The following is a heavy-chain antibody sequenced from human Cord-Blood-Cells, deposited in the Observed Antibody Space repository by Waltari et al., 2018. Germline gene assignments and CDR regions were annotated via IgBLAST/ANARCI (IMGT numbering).Heavy chain of an antibody. CDR2: IYYSGST. V-gene: IGHV4-39*01. Sequence: QLQLQESGPGLVKPSETLSLTRTVSGGSISSSSYYWGWIRQPPGKGLEWIGSIYYSGSTHYNPSHKRRVTISVDTAKNQFSLKLSSVTAADTAVYYCARQVWESIDYWGQGTLVTVSS. D-gene: IGHD1-26*01. CDR1: GGSISSSSYY. CDR3: ARQVWESIDY. J-gene: IGHJ4*02.